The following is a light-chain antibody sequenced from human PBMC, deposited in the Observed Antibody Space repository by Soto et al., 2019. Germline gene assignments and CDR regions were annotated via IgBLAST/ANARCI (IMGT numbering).Light chain of an antibody. J-gene: IGKJ2*01. CDR3: QQARSSAYT. CDR1: QSISSNF. V-gene: IGKV3-20*01. Sequence: EIVLTQSPGTLSLSPGDRATLSCRASQSISSNFLAWYQHKPGQAPRLLIYGSSTRATGIPDRFSGSGSGTDFTLAINGLEPEDSADYYCQQARSSAYTFGQGTKLEIK. CDR2: GSS.